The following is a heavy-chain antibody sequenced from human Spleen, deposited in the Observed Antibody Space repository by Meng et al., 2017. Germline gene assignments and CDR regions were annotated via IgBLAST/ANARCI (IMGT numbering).Heavy chain of an antibody. CDR2: IKQDGSEK. Sequence: GGSLRLSCAASEFTFMNYWMTWVRQAPGKGLEWVANIKQDGSEKYYVDSVKGRFTISRDNAKNSLYLQMDSLRAEDTAVYYCARVQKDGYPRWTRLDYWGQGTLVTVSS. CDR1: EFTFMNYW. D-gene: IGHD5-24*01. J-gene: IGHJ4*02. CDR3: ARVQKDGYPRWTRLDY. V-gene: IGHV3-7*01.